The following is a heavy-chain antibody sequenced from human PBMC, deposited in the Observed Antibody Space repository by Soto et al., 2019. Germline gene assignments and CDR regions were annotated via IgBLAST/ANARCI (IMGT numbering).Heavy chain of an antibody. Sequence: SQTLSLTCVVSGDSVSSNSAAWNWIRQSPSRGLEWLGRTYYRSKWYNDYAVSVKSLITINPDTSKNQFSLQLNSVTPEDTAVYYCARDGERTNWFDPWGQGTLVTVSS. CDR3: ARDGERTNWFDP. V-gene: IGHV6-1*01. CDR2: TYYRSKWYN. J-gene: IGHJ5*02. CDR1: GDSVSSNSAA.